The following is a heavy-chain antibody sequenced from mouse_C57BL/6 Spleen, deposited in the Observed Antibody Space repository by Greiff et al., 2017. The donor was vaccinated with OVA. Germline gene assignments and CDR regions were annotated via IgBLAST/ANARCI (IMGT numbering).Heavy chain of an antibody. D-gene: IGHD1-1*01. CDR3: ARSGLREYYFDY. Sequence: QVQLKQPGAELVRPGTSVKLSCKASGYTFTSYWMHWVKQRPGQGLEWIGVIDPSDSYTNYNQKFKGKATLTVDPSSSTAYMQLSSLTSEDSAVYYCARSGLREYYFDYWGQGTTLTVSS. V-gene: IGHV1-59*01. J-gene: IGHJ2*01. CDR1: GYTFTSYW. CDR2: IDPSDSYT.